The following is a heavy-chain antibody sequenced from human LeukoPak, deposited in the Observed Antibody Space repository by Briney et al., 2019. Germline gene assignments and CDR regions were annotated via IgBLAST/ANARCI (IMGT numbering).Heavy chain of an antibody. Sequence: GGSLRLSCAASGFTFSSYGMHWVRQAPGKGPEWVADIWFDGKNEHFADSVKGRFTISRDNSKNTLYLQMNSLRAEDTAVYYCARDQIIVATILDYYYGMDVWGQGTTVTVSS. CDR3: ARDQIIVATILDYYYGMDV. V-gene: IGHV3-33*01. D-gene: IGHD5-12*01. J-gene: IGHJ6*02. CDR1: GFTFSSYG. CDR2: IWFDGKNE.